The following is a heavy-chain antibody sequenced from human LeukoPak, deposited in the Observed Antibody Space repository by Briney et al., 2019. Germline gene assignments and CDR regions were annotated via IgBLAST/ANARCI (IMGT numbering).Heavy chain of an antibody. D-gene: IGHD3-22*01. CDR2: IYSGGST. CDR1: GFTFSSYW. J-gene: IGHJ5*02. CDR3: ARVDDYSGYDWFDP. V-gene: IGHV3-66*01. Sequence: PGGSLRLSCAASGFTFSSYWMSWVRQAPGKGLEWVSVIYSGGSTYYADSVKGRFSISRDNSKNTLYFQMNSLRPEDTVVYYCARVDDYSGYDWFDPWGHGALVTVSS.